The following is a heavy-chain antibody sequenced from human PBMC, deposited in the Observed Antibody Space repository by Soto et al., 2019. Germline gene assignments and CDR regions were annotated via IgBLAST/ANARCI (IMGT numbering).Heavy chain of an antibody. CDR2: IYYSGST. D-gene: IGHD3-10*01. CDR3: ARDRGRLLCFGELPQSYYGMDV. V-gene: IGHV4-59*01. CDR1: GGSISSYY. J-gene: IGHJ6*02. Sequence: SETLSLTCTVSGGSISSYYWSWIRQPPGKGLEWIGYIYYSGSTNYNPSLKSRVTISVDTSKNQFSLKLSSVTAADTAVYYCARDRGRLLCFGELPQSYYGMDVWGQGTTVTVSS.